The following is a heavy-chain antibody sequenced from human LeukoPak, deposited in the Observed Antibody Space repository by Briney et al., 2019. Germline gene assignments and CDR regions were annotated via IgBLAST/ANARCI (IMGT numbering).Heavy chain of an antibody. CDR3: ARGAFDL. Sequence: PGGSLRLSCTASRFTFSNYGMHWVRQPPGQGLEWIATVFYSGSPYYNPSLKSRITISMDTSKNQFSLNLTSVSAADTAIYYCARGAFDLWGRGTLVTVSA. V-gene: IGHV4-38-2*02. CDR1: RFTFSNYGMH. CDR2: VFYSGSP. J-gene: IGHJ2*01.